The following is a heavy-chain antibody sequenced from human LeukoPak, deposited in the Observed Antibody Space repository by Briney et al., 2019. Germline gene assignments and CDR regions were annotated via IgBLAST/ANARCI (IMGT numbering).Heavy chain of an antibody. CDR2: ISGSGGST. CDR1: GFTFSSYA. Sequence: HTGGSLRLSCAASGFTFSSYAMSWVRQAPGKGLEWVSAISGSGGSTYYADSVKGRFTISRDNSKNTLYLQMNSLRAEDTAVYYCAKDRFWSGYYTDYFDYWGQGTLVTVSS. D-gene: IGHD3-3*01. CDR3: AKDRFWSGYYTDYFDY. J-gene: IGHJ4*02. V-gene: IGHV3-23*01.